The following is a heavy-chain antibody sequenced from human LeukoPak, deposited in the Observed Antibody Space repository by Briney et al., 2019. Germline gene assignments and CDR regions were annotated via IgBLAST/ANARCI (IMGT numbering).Heavy chain of an antibody. CDR2: ISDNGGIT. Sequence: GGSLRLSCAASAFTFSSYAMSWVRQAPGKGLEWVSGISDNGGITYYADSVKGRFTISRDNAKNSLYLQMNSLRAEDTAVYYCARASPSMTDAFDIWGQGTMVTVSS. D-gene: IGHD2/OR15-2a*01. CDR3: ARASPSMTDAFDI. J-gene: IGHJ3*02. V-gene: IGHV3-23*01. CDR1: AFTFSSYA.